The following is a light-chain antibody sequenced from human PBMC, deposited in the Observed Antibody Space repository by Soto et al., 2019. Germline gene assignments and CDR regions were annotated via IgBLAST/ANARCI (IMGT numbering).Light chain of an antibody. CDR1: SSDVGGYNF. J-gene: IGLJ1*01. CDR2: EVI. CDR3: SSYTSSNTLV. V-gene: IGLV2-14*01. Sequence: QSALTQPASVSGSPGQSITISCTGTSSDVGGYNFVSWYQQHPGKAPKLMIYEVINRPSGVSNRFSGSKSGNTASLTISGLQAEDEADYSCSSYTSSNTLVFGTGTKVTVL.